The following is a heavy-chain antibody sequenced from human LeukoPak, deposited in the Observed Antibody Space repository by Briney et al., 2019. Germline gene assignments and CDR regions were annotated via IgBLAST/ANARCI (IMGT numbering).Heavy chain of an antibody. V-gene: IGHV3-49*04. D-gene: IGHD4-11*01. Sequence: PGGSLRLSCTGSGFTFGDFSITWVRQAPGKGLEWVGFISSKPYGATPEYAASVRGRFIISRDDSKSIAHLQMNSLKVEDSAVYFCTRANTVFTDYWGQGTLVTVSS. CDR3: TRANTVFTDY. J-gene: IGHJ4*02. CDR2: ISSKPYGATP. CDR1: GFTFGDFS.